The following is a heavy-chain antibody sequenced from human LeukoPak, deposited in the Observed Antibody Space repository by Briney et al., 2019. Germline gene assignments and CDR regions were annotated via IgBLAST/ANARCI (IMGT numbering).Heavy chain of an antibody. CDR1: GFTFSSYA. CDR3: ARVLPSHDPFTIGWDY. D-gene: IGHD3-3*01. V-gene: IGHV3-64*01. J-gene: IGHJ4*02. Sequence: GGSLRLSCAASGFTFSSYAMHWVRQAPGKGLEYVSAISSNGGSTYYANSVKGRFTISRDNSKNTLYLQMGSLRAEDMAVYYCARVLPSHDPFTIGWDYWGQGTLVTVSS. CDR2: ISSNGGST.